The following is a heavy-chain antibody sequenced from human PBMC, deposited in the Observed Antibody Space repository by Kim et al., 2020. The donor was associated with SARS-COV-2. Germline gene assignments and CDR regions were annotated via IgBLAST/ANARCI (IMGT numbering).Heavy chain of an antibody. CDR1: GFTFSSYG. CDR2: ISYDGSNK. D-gene: IGHD6-13*01. Sequence: GGSLRLSCAASGFTFSSYGMHWVRQAPGKGLEWVAVISYDGSNKYYADSVKGRFTISRDNSKNTLYLQMNSLRAEDTAVYYCAKQIAAAGRRRVYYYGMDVWGQGTTVTVSS. V-gene: IGHV3-30*18. J-gene: IGHJ6*02. CDR3: AKQIAAAGRRRVYYYGMDV.